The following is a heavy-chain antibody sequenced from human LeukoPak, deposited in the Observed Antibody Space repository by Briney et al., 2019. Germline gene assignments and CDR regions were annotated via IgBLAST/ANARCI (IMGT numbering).Heavy chain of an antibody. J-gene: IGHJ4*02. CDR1: GYSITNGDY. CDR3: ARNSTSGFFDY. D-gene: IGHD2/OR15-2a*01. CDR2: IYNSAST. V-gene: IGHV4-38-2*01. Sequence: RASETLSLTCVASGYSITNGDYWGWIRQSPGKGLEWIGRIYNSASTHYNPSLKSRVTILVDTSKNEFSLKMTSVTAADTAMYYCARNSTSGFFDYWGQGTLATASS.